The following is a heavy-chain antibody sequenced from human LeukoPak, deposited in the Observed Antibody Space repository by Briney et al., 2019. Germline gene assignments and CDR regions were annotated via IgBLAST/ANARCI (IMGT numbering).Heavy chain of an antibody. D-gene: IGHD3-10*01. V-gene: IGHV3-15*01. J-gene: IGHJ4*02. CDR3: TTDVITMVRGVTYIGSDY. Sequence: PGGSLRLSCAASGFTFSNAWMSWVRQAPGKGLESVGRIKSKTDGGTTDYAAPVKGRFTISRDDSKNTLYPQMNSLKTEDTAVYYCTTDVITMVRGVTYIGSDYWGQGTLVTVSS. CDR1: GFTFSNAW. CDR2: IKSKTDGGTT.